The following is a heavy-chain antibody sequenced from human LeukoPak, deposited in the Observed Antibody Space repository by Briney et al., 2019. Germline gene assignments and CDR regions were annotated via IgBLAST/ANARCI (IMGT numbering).Heavy chain of an antibody. V-gene: IGHV5-51*01. CDR3: ARRSDAFDI. J-gene: IGHJ3*02. CDR2: IYTGDSDT. Sequence: GESLKISCKASGYSFTSNWIAWVRQMPGKGLEWIGIIYTGDSDTRYSPSFQGQVTISADKSINTAYLQWSSLKASDTAMYYCARRSDAFDIWGQGTMVTVSS. CDR1: GYSFTSNW.